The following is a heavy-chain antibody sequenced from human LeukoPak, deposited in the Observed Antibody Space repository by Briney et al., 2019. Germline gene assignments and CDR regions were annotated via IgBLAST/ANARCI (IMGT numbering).Heavy chain of an antibody. D-gene: IGHD2-15*01. CDR1: GYTFTGYY. CDR3: ARWGYCSGGSCYATDRFYDY. Sequence: ASVKVSCKASGYTFTGYYMNWVRQAPGQGLEWMGWINPNSGGTNYAQKFQGRVTMTRDTSISTAYMELSRLRPDDTAVYYCARWGYCSGGSCYATDRFYDYWGQGTLVTVSS. V-gene: IGHV1-2*02. CDR2: INPNSGGT. J-gene: IGHJ4*02.